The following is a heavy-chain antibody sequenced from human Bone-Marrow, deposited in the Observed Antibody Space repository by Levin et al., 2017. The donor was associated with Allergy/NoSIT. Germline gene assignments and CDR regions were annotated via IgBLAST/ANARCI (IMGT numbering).Heavy chain of an antibody. CDR2: INPNSGGT. V-gene: IGHV1-2*02. D-gene: IGHD6-13*01. CDR1: GYTFTGYY. J-gene: IGHJ4*02. CDR3: ARGLVGYSTSWFDY. Sequence: GASVKVSCKASGYTFTGYYMHWVRQAPGQGLEWMGWINPNSGGTNYAQKFQGRVTMTRDTSITTAYMELTRLTSADTAVYYCARGLVGYSTSWFDYWGQGTLVTVSS.